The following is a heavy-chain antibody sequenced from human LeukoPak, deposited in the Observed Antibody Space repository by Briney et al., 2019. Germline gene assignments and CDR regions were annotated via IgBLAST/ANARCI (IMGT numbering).Heavy chain of an antibody. D-gene: IGHD3-22*01. Sequence: PSETLSLTCTVSGGSISSYSWSWIRQPPGKGLEWIGYIYYSGSTNYNPSLKSRVTISVDTSKNQFSLKLSSVTAADTAVYYCARSSGYYFPNDYWGQGTLVTVSS. J-gene: IGHJ4*02. V-gene: IGHV4-59*01. CDR2: IYYSGST. CDR1: GGSISSYS. CDR3: ARSSGYYFPNDY.